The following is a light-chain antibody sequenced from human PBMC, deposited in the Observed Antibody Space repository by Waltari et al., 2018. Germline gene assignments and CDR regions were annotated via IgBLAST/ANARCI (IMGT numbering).Light chain of an antibody. CDR2: ASS. Sequence: AIRMTQSPASLSASTGDRVTISCRASQGVCTYLAWYQQKPGKAPSLLIYASSTLESGVPSKFSGSGSGTDFTLTISCLQSEDFATYYCQQYHTYPWTFGQGTKVEI. V-gene: IGKV1-8*01. CDR1: QGVCTY. CDR3: QQYHTYPWT. J-gene: IGKJ1*01.